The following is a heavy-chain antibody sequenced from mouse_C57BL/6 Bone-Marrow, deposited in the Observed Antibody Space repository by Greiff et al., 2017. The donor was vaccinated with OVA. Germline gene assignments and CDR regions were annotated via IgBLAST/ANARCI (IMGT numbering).Heavy chain of an antibody. CDR1: GYTFTNYW. CDR3: ARYHYYGSSFYWYFDV. D-gene: IGHD1-1*01. CDR2: IYPGGGYT. V-gene: IGHV1-63*01. Sequence: VQLQQSGAELVRPGTSVKMSCKASGYTFTNYWIGWAKQRPGHGLEWIGDIYPGGGYTNYNEKFKGKATLTADKSSSTAYMQFSSLTSEDSAIYYCARYHYYGSSFYWYFDVWGTGTTVTVSS. J-gene: IGHJ1*03.